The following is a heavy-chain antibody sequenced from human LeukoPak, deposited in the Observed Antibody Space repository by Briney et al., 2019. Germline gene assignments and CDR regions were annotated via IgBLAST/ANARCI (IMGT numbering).Heavy chain of an antibody. CDR2: ISSSSSYI. CDR1: GFTFRSYN. CDR3: ARGASRADY. V-gene: IGHV3-21*01. J-gene: IGHJ4*02. Sequence: GGSLRLSCAASGFTFRSYNMNWVRQAPGKRPEWVSSISSSSSYIYYADSVKGRFTISRDSAKNSLYLQMNSLRAEDTALYYCARGASRADYWGQGTLVTVSS.